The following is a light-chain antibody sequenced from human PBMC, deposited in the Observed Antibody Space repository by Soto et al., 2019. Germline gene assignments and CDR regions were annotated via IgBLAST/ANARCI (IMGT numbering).Light chain of an antibody. V-gene: IGKV1-39*01. CDR2: AAY. J-gene: IGKJ4*01. CDR1: QSISSY. CDR3: QPSYSTPLT. Sequence: DIQMTRSPSSLSPSVGYRFTITFRASQSISSYLNWYQQKPGKARKLLIYAAYSLQSGVTSRFSGSGSGTDFTLTISSLQPEDFATYYCQPSYSTPLTFGGGTKVEIK.